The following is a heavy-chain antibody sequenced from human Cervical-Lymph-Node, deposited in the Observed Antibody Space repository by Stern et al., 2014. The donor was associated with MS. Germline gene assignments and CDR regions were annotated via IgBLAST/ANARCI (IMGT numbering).Heavy chain of an antibody. CDR1: GYTFTSYY. Sequence: QMQLVQSGAEVKKPGASVKVSCKASGYTFTSYYMHWVRQAPGQGLEWMGIINPTGGRTSYAQKFQGRVPMTRDTSTSTVYMELSSLRSEDTAVYYGASEAYGGNAQLDYWGQGTLVTVSS. V-gene: IGHV1-46*01. D-gene: IGHD4-23*01. CDR3: ASEAYGGNAQLDY. J-gene: IGHJ4*02. CDR2: INPTGGRT.